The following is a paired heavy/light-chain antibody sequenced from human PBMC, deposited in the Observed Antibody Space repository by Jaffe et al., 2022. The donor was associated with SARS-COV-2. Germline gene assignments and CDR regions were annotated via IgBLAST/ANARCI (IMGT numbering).Heavy chain of an antibody. CDR1: GFTFNSYS. CDR3: ARDYCSTISCRFDF. Sequence: EVQLVESGGGLVQPGGSLRLSCAASGFTFNSYSMNWVRQAPGKGLEWVSYISGNGNTIYYADSVKGRFTISRDTAQNSLYLQMNSLRVEDTAVYYCARDYCSTISCRFDFWGQGTLVTVSS. J-gene: IGHJ4*02. D-gene: IGHD2-2*01. CDR2: ISGNGNTI. V-gene: IGHV3-48*01.
Light chain of an antibody. J-gene: IGKJ1*01. CDR1: QSVGSY. Sequence: EIVLTQSPATLSLSPGERATLSCRASQSVGSYLAWYQQKPGQAPRLLIYDASNRATDIPARFSGSGSGTDFTLTISSLEPEDFAVYYCQQRSNWPKTFGQGTKVEIK. CDR3: QQRSNWPKT. CDR2: DAS. V-gene: IGKV3-11*01.